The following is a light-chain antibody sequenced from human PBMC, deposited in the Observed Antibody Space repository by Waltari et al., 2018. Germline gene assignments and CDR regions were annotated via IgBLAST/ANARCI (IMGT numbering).Light chain of an antibody. Sequence: QSALTQHASVSGSPGQSITISCTGTSSDVAGYNYVSWYQQHPGKAPKLLIYDVSNRPSGVSNRFSGSKSGNTASLTISGLQAEDEADYYCSSYTSSSTPLFGGGTKLTVL. CDR2: DVS. V-gene: IGLV2-14*03. CDR1: SSDVAGYNY. CDR3: SSYTSSSTPL. J-gene: IGLJ2*01.